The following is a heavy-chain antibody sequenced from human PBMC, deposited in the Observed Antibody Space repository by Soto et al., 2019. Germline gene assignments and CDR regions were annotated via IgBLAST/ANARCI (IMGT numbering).Heavy chain of an antibody. Sequence: PGGSLRLSCAASGFPFSSYSMSWVRQAPGRGLEWISLFSGSDGTTWYADSVRSRFIISRDSFRSTVYLQMNSLRVEDTAIYYCARDRNYPRDQFDNWGQGIQVTVS. CDR2: FSGSDGTT. V-gene: IGHV3-23*01. J-gene: IGHJ4*02. D-gene: IGHD1-7*01. CDR3: ARDRNYPRDQFDN. CDR1: GFPFSSYS.